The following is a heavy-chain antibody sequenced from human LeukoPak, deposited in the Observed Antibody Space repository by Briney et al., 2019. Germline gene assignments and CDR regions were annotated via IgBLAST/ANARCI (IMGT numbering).Heavy chain of an antibody. Sequence: TSETLSLTCAVYGGSFSGYYWSWIRQPPGKGLEWIGEINHSGSTNYNPSLKSRVTISVDTSKNQFSLKLSSVTAADTAVYYCARRPDYGGNSRFDYWGQGTLVTVSS. J-gene: IGHJ4*02. CDR1: GGSFSGYY. V-gene: IGHV4-34*01. D-gene: IGHD4-23*01. CDR3: ARRPDYGGNSRFDY. CDR2: INHSGST.